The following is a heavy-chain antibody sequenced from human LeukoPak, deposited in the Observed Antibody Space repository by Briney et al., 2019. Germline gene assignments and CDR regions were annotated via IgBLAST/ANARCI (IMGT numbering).Heavy chain of an antibody. CDR2: IKPDGSGK. CDR3: AKAAPIAAAATDGWFDP. Sequence: GGSLRLSCAASGFGFSSYWMTWVRQAPGKGLEWVANIKPDGSGKNYVDSVKGRFTISRDNSKNTLYLQMNSLRAEDTAVYYCAKAAPIAAAATDGWFDPWGQGTLVTVSS. D-gene: IGHD6-13*01. CDR1: GFGFSSYW. V-gene: IGHV3-7*01. J-gene: IGHJ5*02.